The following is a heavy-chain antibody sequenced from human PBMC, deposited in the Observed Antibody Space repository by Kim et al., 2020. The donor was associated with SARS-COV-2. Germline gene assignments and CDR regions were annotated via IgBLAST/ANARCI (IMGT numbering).Heavy chain of an antibody. CDR3: ARASLPYYYYYGMDV. CDR2: ISYDGSNK. CDR1: GFTFSSYA. D-gene: IGHD6-6*01. V-gene: IGHV3-30*04. Sequence: GGSLRLSCAASGFTFSSYAMHWVRQAPGKGLEWVAVISYDGSNKYYADSVKGRFTISRDNSKNTLYLQMNSLRAEDTAVYYCARASLPYYYYYGMDVWGQGTTVTVSS. J-gene: IGHJ6*02.